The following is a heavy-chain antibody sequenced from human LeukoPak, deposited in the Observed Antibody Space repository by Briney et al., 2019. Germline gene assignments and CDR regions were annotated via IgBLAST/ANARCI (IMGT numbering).Heavy chain of an antibody. J-gene: IGHJ5*02. CDR1: GFTFSSYG. Sequence: GRSLRLSCAASGFTFSSYGMHWVRQAPGKGLEWVAVIWYDGSNKYYADSVKGRFTISRDNSKNTLYLQMNSLRAEDTAVYYCARASNTAMVYGWFDPWGQGTLVTVSS. V-gene: IGHV3-33*01. CDR3: ARASNTAMVYGWFDP. CDR2: IWYDGSNK. D-gene: IGHD5-18*01.